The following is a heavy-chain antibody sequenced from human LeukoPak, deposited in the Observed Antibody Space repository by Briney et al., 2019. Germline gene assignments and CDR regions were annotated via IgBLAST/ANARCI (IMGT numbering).Heavy chain of an antibody. D-gene: IGHD2-2*01. CDR2: IIPIFGTA. J-gene: IGHJ6*02. Sequence: SVKVSCKASGGTFSSYAISWVRQAPGQGLEWMGGIIPIFGTANYAQKFQGRVTITADKSTSTAYMELSSLRSEDTAVYYCAREQYQLLLSPSDYYYYGMDVWGQGTTVTVSS. CDR3: AREQYQLLLSPSDYYYYGMDV. CDR1: GGTFSSYA. V-gene: IGHV1-69*06.